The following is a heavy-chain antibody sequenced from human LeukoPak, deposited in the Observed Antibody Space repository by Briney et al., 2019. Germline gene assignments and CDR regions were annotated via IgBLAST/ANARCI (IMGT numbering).Heavy chain of an antibody. CDR1: GGSISSYY. Sequence: KASETLSLTCTVSGGSISSYYWSWIRQPPGKGLEWIGYIYYSGSTSYNPSLKSRVTISVDTSKNQFSLKLSSVTAADTAVYYCARKSPSPNWFDPWGQGTLVTVSS. CDR3: ARKSPSPNWFDP. CDR2: IYYSGST. J-gene: IGHJ5*02. V-gene: IGHV4-59*08.